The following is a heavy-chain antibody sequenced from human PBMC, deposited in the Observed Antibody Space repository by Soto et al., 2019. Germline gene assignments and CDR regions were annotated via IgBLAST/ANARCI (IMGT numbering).Heavy chain of an antibody. CDR2: IRYDGRNE. Sequence: LRLSCAASGITLSDYGMSWVRQAPGKGLEWVATIRYDGRNEDYADSVKGRFTISRDISKKTLYLQMNSLRTEDTAVYYCAGGDRWLDPGAFDFWGQGTMVTVSS. V-gene: IGHV3-33*01. CDR3: AGGDRWLDPGAFDF. CDR1: GITLSDYG. J-gene: IGHJ3*01. D-gene: IGHD3-22*01.